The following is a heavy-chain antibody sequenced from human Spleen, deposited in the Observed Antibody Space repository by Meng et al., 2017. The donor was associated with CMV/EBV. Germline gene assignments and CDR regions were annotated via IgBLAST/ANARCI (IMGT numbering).Heavy chain of an antibody. CDR3: ARGASVYCDSTSCYHPHVTGTAFAH. CDR1: GVTFSTYA. Sequence: GESLKISCVASGVTFSTYAMHWVRQAPGKGLEWVAVISYDGSDKYYADSVKGRFTISRDSSKNSLFLQMNSLRTEDTAVYYCARGASVYCDSTSCYHPHVTGTAFAHWGQGTLVTVS. D-gene: IGHD2-2*01. J-gene: IGHJ5*02. CDR2: ISYDGSDK. V-gene: IGHV3-30*04.